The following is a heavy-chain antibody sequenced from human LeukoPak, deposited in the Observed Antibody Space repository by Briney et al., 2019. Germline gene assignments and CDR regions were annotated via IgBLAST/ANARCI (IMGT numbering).Heavy chain of an antibody. V-gene: IGHV4-59*01. CDR2: IYYSGGT. CDR1: GGSISSYY. Sequence: SETLSLTCTVSGGSISSYYWNWIRKPPGKGLEWIGYIYYSGGTNYNPSLQSRVTISVDTSKNQFSLKLSSVTAADTAVYYCARDQSGIVEPTGYFHHWGQGTLVTVSS. CDR3: ARDQSGIVEPTGYFHH. J-gene: IGHJ1*01. D-gene: IGHD1-26*01.